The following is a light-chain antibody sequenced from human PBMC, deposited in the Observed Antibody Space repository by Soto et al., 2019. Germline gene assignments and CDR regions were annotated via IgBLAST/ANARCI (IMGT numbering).Light chain of an antibody. V-gene: IGKV1-5*01. CDR2: SAY. CDR3: LQVDVYPWT. J-gene: IGKJ1*01. Sequence: DIQMTQSPSSLSASIGDRVTITCRASQSISSWLAWYQQKPGKAHKLLIYSAYTLQSGVQSRFSGSGSGTDFTLTIRSLQPEDFATYYCLQVDVYPWTFGQGTKVDIK. CDR1: QSISSW.